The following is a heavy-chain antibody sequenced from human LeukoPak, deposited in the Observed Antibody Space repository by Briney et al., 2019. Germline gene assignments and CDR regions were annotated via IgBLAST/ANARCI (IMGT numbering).Heavy chain of an antibody. Sequence: ASVKVSCKASGYTFTGYYMHWVRQAPGQGLEWMGWINPNSGGTNYAQKFQGRVTMTRDTSISTAYMELSRLRSDDTAVYYCARVGGGYGVFSGKNYYYGMDVWGQGTTVTVSS. CDR3: ARVGGGYGVFSGKNYYYGMDV. J-gene: IGHJ6*02. D-gene: IGHD3-22*01. CDR2: INPNSGGT. CDR1: GYTFTGYY. V-gene: IGHV1-2*02.